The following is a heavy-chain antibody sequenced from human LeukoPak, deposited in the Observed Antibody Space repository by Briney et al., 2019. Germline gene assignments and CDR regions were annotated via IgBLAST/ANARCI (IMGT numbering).Heavy chain of an antibody. D-gene: IGHD5-18*01. J-gene: IGHJ4*02. CDR1: GFTFSSYW. CDR3: ARDRATAMFDY. CDR2: INGDGVST. Sequence: PGGSLRLSCAASGFTFSSYWMHWVRQAPGKGLGCVSRINGDGVSTTYADSVKGRFTISRDNAKNTLYLQMNSLRAEDTAVYYCARDRATAMFDYWAQGTLVTVSS. V-gene: IGHV3-74*01.